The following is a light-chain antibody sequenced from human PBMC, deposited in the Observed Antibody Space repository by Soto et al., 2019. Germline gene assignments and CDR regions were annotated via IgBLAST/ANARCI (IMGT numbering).Light chain of an antibody. J-gene: IGKJ5*01. V-gene: IGKV3-11*01. CDR2: ADY. CDR1: HSVRGY. Sequence: EIVLTQSPATLSLSPWETATLSGRSSHSVRGYIGWYKQKPGQAPRLLIYADYNRDTGITARFSGSGSGTAFTLNISSLEPEDFSVYYCQQRYNWPINFGQGTRLEIK. CDR3: QQRYNWPIN.